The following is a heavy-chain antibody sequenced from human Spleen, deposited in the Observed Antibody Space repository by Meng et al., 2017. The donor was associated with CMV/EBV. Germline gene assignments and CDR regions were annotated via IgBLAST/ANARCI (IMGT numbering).Heavy chain of an antibody. CDR2: IKQDGSEK. Sequence: GESLKISCAASGLTFSSYWMSWVRQAPGKGLEWVANIKQDGSEKYYVDSVKGRFTISRDNAKNSLYLQMNSLRAEDTAVYYCARDRNDFWSGYRPIPYYYYGMDVWGQGTTVTVSS. CDR1: GLTFSSYW. J-gene: IGHJ6*02. CDR3: ARDRNDFWSGYRPIPYYYYGMDV. V-gene: IGHV3-7*01. D-gene: IGHD3-3*01.